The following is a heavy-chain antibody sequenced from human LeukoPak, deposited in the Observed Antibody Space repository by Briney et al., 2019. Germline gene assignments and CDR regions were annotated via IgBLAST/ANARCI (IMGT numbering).Heavy chain of an antibody. CDR3: AILRSGWYFDN. CDR1: GYPFTDRY. J-gene: IGHJ4*02. D-gene: IGHD6-19*01. Sequence: ATVKISCKASGYPFTDRYIHRVHEAPGKGLEWMGQIDPEDGETIYAEKFQGRVTISADTSTDTGYMELSGLRPEDTAMFYCAILRSGWYFDNWGQGTLVTVSS. V-gene: IGHV1-69-2*01. CDR2: IDPEDGET.